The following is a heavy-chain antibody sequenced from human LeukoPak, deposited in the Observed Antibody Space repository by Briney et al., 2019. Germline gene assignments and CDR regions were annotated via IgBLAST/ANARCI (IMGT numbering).Heavy chain of an antibody. D-gene: IGHD1-26*01. CDR2: INGDGSMP. CDR1: GFTFSNYW. Sequence: GGSLRLSCAASGFTFSNYWMHWVRQAPGKGRVWVSCINGDGSMPTYADSVKGRFTISRDNAKNTLSLQMNSLRAGDTGVYYCARDGGNYSPQDYWGQGTLVTVSS. V-gene: IGHV3-74*01. CDR3: ARDGGNYSPQDY. J-gene: IGHJ4*02.